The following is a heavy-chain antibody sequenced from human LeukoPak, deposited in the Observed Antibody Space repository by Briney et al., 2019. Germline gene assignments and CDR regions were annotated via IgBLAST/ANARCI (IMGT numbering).Heavy chain of an antibody. J-gene: IGHJ4*02. D-gene: IGHD5-24*01. CDR1: GFTFSSYS. CDR3: AKWLRVATTYFDY. V-gene: IGHV3-23*01. CDR2: IPDGSSNT. Sequence: GGSLRLSCAASGFTFSSYSMSGVRQTPGKGLEWVSTIPDGSSNTYYADSVKGRFTISRDNSKNTLYLQMNSLGAEDTAVYYCAKWLRVATTYFDYWGQGTLVTVSS.